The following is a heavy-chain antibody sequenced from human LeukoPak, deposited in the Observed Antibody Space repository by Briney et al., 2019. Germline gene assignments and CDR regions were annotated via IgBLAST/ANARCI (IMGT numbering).Heavy chain of an antibody. V-gene: IGHV3-30*18. CDR1: GFTFSSYG. J-gene: IGHJ4*02. CDR3: AKDMRLMGYYGSGSDFSIDY. D-gene: IGHD3-10*01. CDR2: ISYDGSNK. Sequence: GGSLRLSCAASGFTFSSYGMHWVRQAPGKGLEWVAVISYDGSNKYYADSVKGRFTISRDNSKNTLYLQMNSLRAEDTAVYYCAKDMRLMGYYGSGSDFSIDYWGQGTLVTVSS.